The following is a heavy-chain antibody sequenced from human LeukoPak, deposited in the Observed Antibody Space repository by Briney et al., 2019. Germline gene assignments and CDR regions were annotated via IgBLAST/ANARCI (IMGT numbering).Heavy chain of an antibody. CDR2: ISSSGSTI. D-gene: IGHD6-19*01. J-gene: IGHJ4*02. CDR1: GFTFSDYY. CDR3: ARIGLAVAGTALMSYFDY. V-gene: IGHV3-11*04. Sequence: GGSLRLSCAASGFTFSDYYMSWIRQAPGKGLEWVSYISSSGSTIYYADSVKGQFTISRDNAKNSLYLQMNSLRAEDTAVYYCARIGLAVAGTALMSYFDYWGQGTLVTVSS.